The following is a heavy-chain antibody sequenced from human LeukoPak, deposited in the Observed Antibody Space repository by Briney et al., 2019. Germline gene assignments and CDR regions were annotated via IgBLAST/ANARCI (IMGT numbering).Heavy chain of an antibody. J-gene: IGHJ6*02. V-gene: IGHV5-51*01. CDR3: ARQDSGYDLGYYYGMDV. CDR2: IYPGDSDT. CDR1: GYSFTSYG. D-gene: IGHD5-12*01. Sequence: GESLKISCKGSGYSFTSYGIGWVRQMPGKGLEWMGIIYPGDSDTRYSPSCQGQVTISADKATSTAYLPWSSLKASDTAMYYCARQDSGYDLGYYYGMDVWGQGTTVTVSS.